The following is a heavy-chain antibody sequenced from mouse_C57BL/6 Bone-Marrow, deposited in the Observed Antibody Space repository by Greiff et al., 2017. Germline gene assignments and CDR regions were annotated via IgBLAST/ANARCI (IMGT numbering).Heavy chain of an antibody. CDR1: GYTFTNSC. J-gene: IGHJ3*01. D-gene: IGHD2-2*01. V-gene: IGHV14-3*01. CDR2: IYPANGTT. CDR3: PYGYDIAY. Sequence: VQLQHSVAELVRPGASVKLSCTASGYTFTNSCMPWVKQRPGQGLEWIGSIYPANGTTNYNAKFQGKATITADTSSNTAYLQLSSLTSVDTAIYSCPYGYDIAYWGKGTLVTVSA.